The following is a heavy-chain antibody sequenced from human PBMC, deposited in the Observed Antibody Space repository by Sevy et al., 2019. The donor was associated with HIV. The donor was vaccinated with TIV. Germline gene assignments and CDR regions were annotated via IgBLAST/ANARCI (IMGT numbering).Heavy chain of an antibody. CDR2: IKQGGTEK. CDR1: GFTFSSYW. CDR3: ARGYCSGGSCYYYYYCMDV. Sequence: GGSLRLSCAASGFTFSSYWMSWVRQAPGKGLEWVANIKQGGTEKYYVDSVKGRFTISRDNAKNSLYLQMNSLRAEDTAVYYCARGYCSGGSCYYYYYCMDVWGQGTTVTVSS. J-gene: IGHJ6*02. V-gene: IGHV3-7*01. D-gene: IGHD2-15*01.